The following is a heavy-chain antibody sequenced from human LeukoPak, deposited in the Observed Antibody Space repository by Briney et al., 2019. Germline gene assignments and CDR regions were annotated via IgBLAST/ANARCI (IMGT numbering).Heavy chain of an antibody. CDR3: AKEGGYGDYGDYYYYMDV. D-gene: IGHD4-17*01. CDR2: IWYGGSNK. Sequence: RPGGSLRLSCAASGFTFRSYWMHWVRQAPGKGLEWVAVIWYGGSNKYYADSVKGRFTISRDNSKNTLYLQMNSLRAEDTAVYYCAKEGGYGDYGDYYYYMDVWGKGTTVTVSS. CDR1: GFTFRSYW. J-gene: IGHJ6*03. V-gene: IGHV3-30*02.